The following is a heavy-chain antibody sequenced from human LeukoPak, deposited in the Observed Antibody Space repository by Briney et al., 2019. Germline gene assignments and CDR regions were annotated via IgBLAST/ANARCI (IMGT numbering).Heavy chain of an antibody. V-gene: IGHV3-30-3*01. CDR2: ISYDGSNK. D-gene: IGHD3-22*01. Sequence: GRSLRLSCAASGFTFSSYAMHWVRQAPGKGLEWVAVISYDGSNKYYADSVKGRFTISRDNSKNTLYLQMNSLRAEDTAVYYCARPSYSSGYYQEHYFDYWGQGTLVTVSS. J-gene: IGHJ4*02. CDR3: ARPSYSSGYYQEHYFDY. CDR1: GFTFSSYA.